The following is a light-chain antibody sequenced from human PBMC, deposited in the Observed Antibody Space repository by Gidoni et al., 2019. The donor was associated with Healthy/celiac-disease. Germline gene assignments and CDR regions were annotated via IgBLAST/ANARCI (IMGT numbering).Light chain of an antibody. CDR3: QQYGSSPLT. V-gene: IGKV3D-20*01. Sequence: EIVLTQSPATLSLSPGERATLSCGASHTGSSSSLACYQKEPGLAPRLLLYDASSRATGIPDRFSGSGSGTDFTLTISRLEPEDFAVYYCQQYGSSPLTFGGGTKVEIK. J-gene: IGKJ4*01. CDR1: HTGSSSS. CDR2: DAS.